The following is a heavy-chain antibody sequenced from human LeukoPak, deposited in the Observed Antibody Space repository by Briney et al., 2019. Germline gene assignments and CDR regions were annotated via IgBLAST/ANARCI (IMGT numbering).Heavy chain of an antibody. J-gene: IGHJ3*02. D-gene: IGHD2-2*01. V-gene: IGHV4-59*05. CDR2: IYYGGSA. CDR3: ARRARYCTGTTCPRGGAFDI. CDR1: GGSISSYY. Sequence: SETLSLTCTVSGGSISSYYWSWIRQPPGKGLEWIGSIYYGGSAYYSPSLKSRVTISVDASKNQFSVKLSSVTAADTAVYYCARRARYCTGTTCPRGGAFDIWGQGTTVTVSS.